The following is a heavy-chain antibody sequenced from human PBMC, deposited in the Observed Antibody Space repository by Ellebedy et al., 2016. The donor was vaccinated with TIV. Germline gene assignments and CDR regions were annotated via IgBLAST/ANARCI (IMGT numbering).Heavy chain of an antibody. CDR3: ARDGPYPPGDY. Sequence: ASVKVSXXASGYTFTSYGISWVRQAPGQGLEWMGWISTYNDNTNYAQKLQGRVTMTTDTSTSTAYIELRSLRSDDTAVYYCARDGPYPPGDYWGQGTLVTVSS. D-gene: IGHD3-10*01. CDR1: GYTFTSYG. V-gene: IGHV1-18*01. J-gene: IGHJ4*02. CDR2: ISTYNDNT.